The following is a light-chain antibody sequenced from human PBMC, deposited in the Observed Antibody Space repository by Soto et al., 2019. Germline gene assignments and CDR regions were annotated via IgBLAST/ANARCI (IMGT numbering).Light chain of an antibody. CDR2: DVS. J-gene: IGLJ2*01. CDR3: CSYAGSVL. CDR1: RSDVGAYPY. V-gene: IGLV2-11*01. Sequence: QSVLTQPRSVSGSPGQSVTISCTGTRSDVGAYPYVSWYQQHPGKAPKLIIYDVSKRPSGVPDRFSGSKSGNTASLTISGLQAEDEADYYCCSYAGSVLFGGGTKLTVL.